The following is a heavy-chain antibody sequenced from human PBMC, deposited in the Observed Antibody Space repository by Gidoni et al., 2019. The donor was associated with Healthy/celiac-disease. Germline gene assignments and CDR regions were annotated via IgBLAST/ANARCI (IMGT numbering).Heavy chain of an antibody. CDR1: GGSFSGYY. V-gene: IGHV4-34*01. J-gene: IGHJ5*02. CDR2: INHSGST. D-gene: IGHD1-7*01. CDR3: ARGLTGTTGASHNWFDP. Sequence: QVQLQQWGAGLLKPSETLSLTCAVYGGSFSGYYWSWIRQPPGKGLEWIGEINHSGSTNYNPSLKSRVTISVDTSKNQFSLKLSSVTAADTAVYYCARGLTGTTGASHNWFDPWGQGTLVTVSS.